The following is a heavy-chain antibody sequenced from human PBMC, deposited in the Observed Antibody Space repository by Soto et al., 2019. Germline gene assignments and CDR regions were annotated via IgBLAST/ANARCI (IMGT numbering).Heavy chain of an antibody. CDR2: INHSGST. J-gene: IGHJ4*02. CDR3: ARPNYVWGSYRSKYFDY. Sequence: QVQLQQWGAGLLKPSETLSLTCAVYGGSFSGYYWSWIRQPPGKGLEWMEEINHSGSTNYNPSLKTRVTISVDTSKNQFSLKLSSVTAADTAVYYCARPNYVWGSYRSKYFDYWGQGTLVTVSS. D-gene: IGHD3-16*02. V-gene: IGHV4-34*01. CDR1: GGSFSGYY.